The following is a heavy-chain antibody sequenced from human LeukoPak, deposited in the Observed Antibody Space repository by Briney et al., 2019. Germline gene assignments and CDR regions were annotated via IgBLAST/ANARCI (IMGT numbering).Heavy chain of an antibody. J-gene: IGHJ4*02. CDR2: T. CDR3: AKAGGGTYGDSPLRH. Sequence: TFYADSVRGRFSISRDDSKSTAYLQMNNLRVEDTAIYYCAKAGGGTYGDSPLRHWGQGTLVTVSS. D-gene: IGHD4-17*01. V-gene: IGHV3-23*01.